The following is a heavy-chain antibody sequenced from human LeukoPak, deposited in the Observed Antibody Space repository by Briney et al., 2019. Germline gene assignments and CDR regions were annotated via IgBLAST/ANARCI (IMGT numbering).Heavy chain of an antibody. D-gene: IGHD3-22*01. CDR1: GGSISSYY. CDR2: IYYSGST. V-gene: IGHV4-59*01. J-gene: IGHJ4*02. CDR3: AREGYSDYFDY. Sequence: PSETPSLTRTVSGGSISSYYWNWIRQPPGKGLEWIGYIYYSGSTNYNPSLKSRVTISVDTSKNQFSLQLRSVTAADTAVYYCAREGYSDYFDYWGQGTLVTVSS.